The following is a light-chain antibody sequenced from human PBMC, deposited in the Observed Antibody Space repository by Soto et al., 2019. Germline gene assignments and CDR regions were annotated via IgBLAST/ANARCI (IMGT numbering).Light chain of an antibody. CDR3: QQYGSSPPT. Sequence: ETVLTQSPGTLSLSPGERATLSCRASQSVSSSYLAWYQQKPGQAPRLLIYGASSRATGIPDRFSGSGSGTAFTITISSLEPEDLAVYCCQQYGSSPPTFGQGTKVEI. V-gene: IGKV3-20*01. CDR2: GAS. J-gene: IGKJ1*01. CDR1: QSVSSSY.